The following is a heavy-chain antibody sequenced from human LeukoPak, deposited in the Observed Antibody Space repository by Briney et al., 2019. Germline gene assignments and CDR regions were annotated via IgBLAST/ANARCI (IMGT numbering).Heavy chain of an antibody. CDR3: AGQWLRLGPIDY. CDR2: ISGNGDNT. J-gene: IGHJ4*02. V-gene: IGHV3-23*01. CDR1: GFTFSGYS. Sequence: GGSLRLSCAASGFTFSGYSMNWVRQAPGKGLEWLSSISGNGDNTYYADSVKGRFTISRDNSKDTLYLQMNSLRVDDTAVYYCAGQWLRLGPIDYWGQGTLVSVSS. D-gene: IGHD5-12*01.